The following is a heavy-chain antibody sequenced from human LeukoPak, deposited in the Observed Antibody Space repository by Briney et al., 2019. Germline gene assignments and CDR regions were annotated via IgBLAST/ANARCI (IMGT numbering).Heavy chain of an antibody. CDR2: ISGSGGST. J-gene: IGHJ4*02. D-gene: IGHD3-9*01. V-gene: IGHV3-23*01. CDR3: ANLHYDILTGYIYYFDY. Sequence: GGSLRLSCAASGFTFSSYAMSWVRQAPGKGLEWVSAISGSGGSTYYADSVKGRFTISRDNSKNTLYLQMNSLRAEDTAVYYCANLHYDILTGYIYYFDYWGQGTLVTVSS. CDR1: GFTFSSYA.